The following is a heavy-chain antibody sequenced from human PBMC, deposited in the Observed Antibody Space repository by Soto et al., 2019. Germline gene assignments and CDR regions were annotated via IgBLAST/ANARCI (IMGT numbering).Heavy chain of an antibody. J-gene: IGHJ6*02. Sequence: GGSLRLSCTTSGFTFSDYYMTWVRQAPGKGLEWISYMSGSGDAIYYADSVKGRFTISRDNAKNSLHLEMNSLRVEDTAMYYCVRGNFYYGMDVWGQGTTVTVS. CDR2: MSGSGDAI. CDR1: GFTFSDYY. CDR3: VRGNFYYGMDV. V-gene: IGHV3-11*01.